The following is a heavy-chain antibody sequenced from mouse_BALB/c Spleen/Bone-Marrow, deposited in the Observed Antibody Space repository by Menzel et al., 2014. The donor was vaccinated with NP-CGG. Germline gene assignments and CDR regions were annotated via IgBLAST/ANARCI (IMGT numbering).Heavy chain of an antibody. V-gene: IGHV4-1*02. Sequence: VQLKQSGGGLVHPGGSLKLSCAASGFDFSRYWMGWVRQAPGKGLEWIGEFNPDSSTINYTPSLKDKFIISRDNAKNTLYLQMSKVRSVDTALYYCSRLGYYGGFAYWGQGTLVTVSA. CDR1: GFDFSRYW. CDR3: SRLGYYGGFAY. D-gene: IGHD2-3*01. J-gene: IGHJ3*01. CDR2: FNPDSSTI.